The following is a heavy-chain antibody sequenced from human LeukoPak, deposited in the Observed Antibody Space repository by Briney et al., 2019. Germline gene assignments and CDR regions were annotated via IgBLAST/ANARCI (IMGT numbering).Heavy chain of an antibody. CDR1: GGTFSSYA. V-gene: IGHV1-69*13. J-gene: IGHJ4*02. Sequence: GASVKVSCKASGGTFSSYAISWGRQAPGQGLEWMGGIIAMFGTANYAQKFEGRVTITADESTSPSYMELSSLRSEDTAVYYCARVYSGYGHFDYWGQGTLVTVSS. CDR2: IIAMFGTA. D-gene: IGHD5-12*01. CDR3: ARVYSGYGHFDY.